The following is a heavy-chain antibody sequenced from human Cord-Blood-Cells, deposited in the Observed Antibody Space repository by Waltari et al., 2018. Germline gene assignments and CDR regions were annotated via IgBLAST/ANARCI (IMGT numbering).Heavy chain of an antibody. J-gene: IGHJ3*02. Sequence: QVQLVQSGAEVKKPGSSVKVSCKASGGTFSSYAISWVRQAPGQGLEWMGWILPIFGTANYAQKCQGRVTTTADESTNTAYMELSSLRSEDTAVYYCARDGSIDGITGTDAVDIWGQGTMVTVSS. CDR1: GGTFSSYA. CDR2: ILPIFGTA. D-gene: IGHD1-20*01. V-gene: IGHV1-69*01. CDR3: ARDGSIDGITGTDAVDI.